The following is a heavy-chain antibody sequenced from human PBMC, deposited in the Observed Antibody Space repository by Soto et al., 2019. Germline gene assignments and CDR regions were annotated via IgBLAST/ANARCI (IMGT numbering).Heavy chain of an antibody. CDR1: GFTFSSYE. Sequence: GGSLRLSCAASGFTFSSYEMNWVRQAPGKGLEWVSYISSSGSTIYYADSVKGRFTISRDNAKNSLYLQMNSRRAEDTAVYYCARDRCSSTSCYIPSYYGMDVWGQGTTVTVSS. V-gene: IGHV3-48*03. D-gene: IGHD2-2*02. CDR2: ISSSGSTI. J-gene: IGHJ6*02. CDR3: ARDRCSSTSCYIPSYYGMDV.